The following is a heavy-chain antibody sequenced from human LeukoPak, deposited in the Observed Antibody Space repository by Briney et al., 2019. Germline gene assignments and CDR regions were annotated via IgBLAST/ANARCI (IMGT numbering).Heavy chain of an antibody. V-gene: IGHV4-34*01. CDR3: ASPYYYGSGSYGFDY. D-gene: IGHD3-10*01. CDR2: INHSGST. CDR1: GGSFSGYY. Sequence: SETPSLTCAVYGGSFSGYYWSWIRQPPGKGLEWIGEINHSGSTNYNPSLKSRVTISVDTSKNQFSLKLSSVTAADTAVYYCASPYYYGSGSYGFDYWGQGTLVTVSS. J-gene: IGHJ4*02.